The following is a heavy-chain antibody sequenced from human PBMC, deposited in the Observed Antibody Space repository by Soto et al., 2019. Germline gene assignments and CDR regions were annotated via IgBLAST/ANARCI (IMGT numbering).Heavy chain of an antibody. D-gene: IGHD2-21*02. V-gene: IGHV1-2*02. Sequence: ASVKVSCKASGYTFTGYYIHWVRQAPGQGLEWMGWINPNSGGTKYAQKFQGRVTMTRDTSISTAYVDLSRLDSDDTAVYYCARQLAYCGGDCYTEPIDYWGQGTLVTSPQ. J-gene: IGHJ4*02. CDR1: GYTFTGYY. CDR3: ARQLAYCGGDCYTEPIDY. CDR2: INPNSGGT.